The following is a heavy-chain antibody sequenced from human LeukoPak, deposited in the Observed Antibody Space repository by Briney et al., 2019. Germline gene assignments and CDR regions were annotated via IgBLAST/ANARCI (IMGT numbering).Heavy chain of an antibody. V-gene: IGHV1-2*02. Sequence: ASVRVSCKASGYTFTGYYMHWVRQAPGQGLEWMGWINPNSGGTNYAQKFQGRVTMTRDTSISTAYMELSRLRSDDTAVYYCARAVNTYGSGSYSGDYYFDYWGQGTLVTVSS. CDR3: ARAVNTYGSGSYSGDYYFDY. D-gene: IGHD3-10*01. CDR2: INPNSGGT. J-gene: IGHJ4*02. CDR1: GYTFTGYY.